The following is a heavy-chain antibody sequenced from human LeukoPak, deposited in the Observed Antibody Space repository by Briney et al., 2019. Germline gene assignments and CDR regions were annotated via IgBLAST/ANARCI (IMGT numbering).Heavy chain of an antibody. CDR1: GGTFSSYA. CDR2: IIPIFSTA. J-gene: IGHJ6*02. CDR3: ARVVSTVSRDYYGMDV. Sequence: GASVKVSCKASGGTFSSYAISWVRQAPGQGLEWMGGIIPIFSTANYAQKFQGRVTITADESTSTAYMELSSLRSEDTAVYYCARVVSTVSRDYYGMDVWGQGTTVTVSS. D-gene: IGHD4-11*01. V-gene: IGHV1-69*13.